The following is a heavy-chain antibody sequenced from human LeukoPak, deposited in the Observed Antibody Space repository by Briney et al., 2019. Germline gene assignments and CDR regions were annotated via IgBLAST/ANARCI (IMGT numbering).Heavy chain of an antibody. J-gene: IGHJ3*02. V-gene: IGHV3-30*03. CDR2: ISYDGSNK. Sequence: GGSLRLSCAASGFTFSSYGMHWVRQAPGKGLEWVAVISYDGSNKYYADSVKGRFTISRDNSKNTPFLQMSSLRPEDTAVFHCARASRDRPADEAFDIWGLGTMVTVSS. CDR1: GFTFSSYG. CDR3: ARASRDRPADEAFDI.